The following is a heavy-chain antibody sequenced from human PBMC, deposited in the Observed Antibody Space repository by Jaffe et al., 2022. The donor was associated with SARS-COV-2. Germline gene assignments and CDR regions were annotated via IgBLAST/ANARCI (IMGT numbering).Heavy chain of an antibody. V-gene: IGHV4-31*03. CDR3: AREYCSSTSCYMAPGTGFDP. D-gene: IGHD2-2*02. CDR1: GGSISSGGYY. J-gene: IGHJ5*02. CDR2: IYYSGST. Sequence: QVQLQESGPGLVKPSQTLSLTCTVSGGSISSGGYYWSWIRQHPGKGLEWIGYIYYSGSTYYNPSLKSRVTISVDTSKNQFSLKLSSVTAADTAVYYCAREYCSSTSCYMAPGTGFDPWGQGTLVTVSS.